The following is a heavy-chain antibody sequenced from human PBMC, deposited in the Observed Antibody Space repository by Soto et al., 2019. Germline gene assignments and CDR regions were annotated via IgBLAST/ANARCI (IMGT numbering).Heavy chain of an antibody. D-gene: IGHD3-22*01. CDR3: ARGPYYYDSRGYYQNWFDP. J-gene: IGHJ5*02. CDR2: IIPIFGTA. CDR1: GGTFSSYA. V-gene: IGHV1-69*12. Sequence: QVQLVQSGAEVKKPGSSVKVSCKASGGTFSSYAISWVRQAPGQGLEWMGGIIPIFGTANYAQKFQGRVTITADESTGTASMGLSSLRSEDTAVYYCARGPYYYDSRGYYQNWFDPWGQGTLVTVSS.